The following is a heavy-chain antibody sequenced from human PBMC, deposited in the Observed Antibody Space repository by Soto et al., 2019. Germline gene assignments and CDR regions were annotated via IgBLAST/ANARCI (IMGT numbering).Heavy chain of an antibody. CDR1: GGSITSGPYY. CDR2: IYYTGST. Sequence: QVQLQESGPGLVKPSQTLSLTCTVSGGSITSGPYYLSWIRQHPGKGLEWIGYIYYTGSTYSNPSLESRITMSVDTSKNQFSLKLRSVTAADTAVYYCARLFGDYVGWFDPWGQGTLVTVSS. D-gene: IGHD4-17*01. J-gene: IGHJ5*02. V-gene: IGHV4-31*03. CDR3: ARLFGDYVGWFDP.